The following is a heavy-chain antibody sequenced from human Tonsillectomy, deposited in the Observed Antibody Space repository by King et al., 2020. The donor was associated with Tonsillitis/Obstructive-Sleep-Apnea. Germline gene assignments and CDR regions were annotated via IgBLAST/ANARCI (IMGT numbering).Heavy chain of an antibody. V-gene: IGHV3-30*04. J-gene: IGHJ4*02. D-gene: IGHD6-19*01. CDR1: GFKFSSYA. Sequence: VQLVESGGGVVQPGRSLRLSCAASGFKFSSYALHWVRQAPGKGLEWVAFISYDGSNKYYADSVKGRFTISRDNSKNTLYLQMNSLRAEDTAVYYCARSIQGWHYVDYWGQGTLVTVSS. CDR2: ISYDGSNK. CDR3: ARSIQGWHYVDY.